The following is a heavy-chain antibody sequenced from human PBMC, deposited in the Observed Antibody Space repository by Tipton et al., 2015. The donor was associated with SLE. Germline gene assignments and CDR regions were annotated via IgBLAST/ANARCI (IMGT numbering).Heavy chain of an antibody. CDR1: GDSLSGQY. D-gene: IGHD4-17*01. CDR3: AKDYNHDNADYN. CDR2: VFRGGST. V-gene: IGHV4-34*12. J-gene: IGHJ4*02. Sequence: TLSLTCSVYGDSLSGQYWSWIRQPPGKGLEWIGEVFRGGSTNYSPSLESRVTITVDMSKNQFSLKLSSVTAADTAVYYCAKDYNHDNADYNWGQGKLVIVSS.